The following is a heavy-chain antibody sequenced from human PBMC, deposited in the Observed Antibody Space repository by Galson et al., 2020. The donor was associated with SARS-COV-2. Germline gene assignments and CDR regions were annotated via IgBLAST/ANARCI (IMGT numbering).Heavy chain of an antibody. Sequence: GGSLRLSCAASGFTFSGYAMHWVRQASGKGLEWVGRIRSKANSYATAYAASVKGRFTISRDDSKNTAYLQMNSLKTEDTAVYYCTRQGYDYVWGSDRPYYYYYMDVWGKGTTVTVSS. CDR2: IRSKANSYAT. J-gene: IGHJ6*03. CDR1: GFTFSGYA. D-gene: IGHD3-16*02. CDR3: TRQGYDYVWGSDRPYYYYYMDV. V-gene: IGHV3-73*01.